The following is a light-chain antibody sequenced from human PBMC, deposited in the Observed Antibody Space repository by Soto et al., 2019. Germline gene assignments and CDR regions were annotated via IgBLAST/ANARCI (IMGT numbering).Light chain of an antibody. CDR3: LQYYNWPPWT. J-gene: IGKJ1*01. CDR1: QSVSSN. V-gene: IGKV3-15*01. Sequence: EIVMTQSPATLSVSPGERATLSCRASQSVSSNLVWYQQKPGQAPRLLIFGASTRATGIPARFSGSGSGTEFTLTISSLQSEDFAVYYCLQYYNWPPWTFGQGTKVEIK. CDR2: GAS.